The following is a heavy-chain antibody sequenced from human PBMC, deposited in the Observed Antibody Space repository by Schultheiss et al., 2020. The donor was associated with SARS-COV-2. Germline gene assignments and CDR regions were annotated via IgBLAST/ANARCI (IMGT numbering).Heavy chain of an antibody. CDR1: GFTFSNAW. D-gene: IGHD1-7*01. J-gene: IGHJ4*02. V-gene: IGHV3-66*01. CDR3: AREIGTRDDY. CDR2: IYSGGST. Sequence: GGSLRLSCAASGFTFSNAWMSWVRQAPGKGLEWVSVIYSGGSTYYADSVKGRFTISRDNSKNTLYLQMNSLRAEDTAVYYCAREIGTRDDYWGQGTLVTVSS.